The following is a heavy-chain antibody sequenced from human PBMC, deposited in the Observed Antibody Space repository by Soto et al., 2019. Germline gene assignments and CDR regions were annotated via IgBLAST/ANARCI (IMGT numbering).Heavy chain of an antibody. Sequence: EVQLVESGGGLVKPGGSLRLSCAASGFTFTRYSMNWVRQAPGKGLEWVSSISSTTNYIYYADSMKGRFTVSRDNAKNSVYLEMNSLSAEDTALYYCPRESEDLTSNFDYWGQGTLVTVSS. CDR3: PRESEDLTSNFDY. V-gene: IGHV3-21*01. CDR1: GFTFTRYS. CDR2: ISSTTNYI. J-gene: IGHJ4*02.